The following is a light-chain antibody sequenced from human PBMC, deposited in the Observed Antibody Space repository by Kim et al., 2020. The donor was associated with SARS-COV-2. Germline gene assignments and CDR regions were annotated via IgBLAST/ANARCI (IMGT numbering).Light chain of an antibody. Sequence: LSLAPGERATRSCRASQSVSIYLAWYQQNPGQAPRLLIYDASNRATGIPARFSGSGSGTDFTLTISSLEPEDVAVYYCQQRSNWYTFGQGTKLEI. CDR2: DAS. J-gene: IGKJ2*01. CDR3: QQRSNWYT. CDR1: QSVSIY. V-gene: IGKV3-11*01.